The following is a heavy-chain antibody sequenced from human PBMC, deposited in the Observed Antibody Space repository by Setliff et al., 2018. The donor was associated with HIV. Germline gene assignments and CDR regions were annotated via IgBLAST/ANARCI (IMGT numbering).Heavy chain of an antibody. CDR1: GSSFSSYW. D-gene: IGHD4-4*01. CDR2: IYPGDSDT. CDR3: ARHTRPYSSSDPFDY. J-gene: IGHJ4*02. V-gene: IGHV5-51*01. Sequence: GESLKISCKGSGSSFSSYWIGWVRQMPGKGLEWMGIIYPGDSDTKYSPSFQGQVTISADESISTAYLQWSSLKSSDSAMYYCARHTRPYSSSDPFDYWGQGTLVTVSS.